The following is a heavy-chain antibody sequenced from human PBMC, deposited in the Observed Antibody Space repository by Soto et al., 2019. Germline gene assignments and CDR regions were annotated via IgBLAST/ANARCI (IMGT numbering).Heavy chain of an antibody. D-gene: IGHD2-2*01. Sequence: GGSLRLSCAASGFTFSNYDMSWVRQAPGKGLEWVSTISGSGGGTYYADSVKGRFTISRDNSKNTLSLQMNSLRAEDTAVYYCAKARGSRTPAPGTDWGQGILLTVST. J-gene: IGHJ4*02. CDR1: GFTFSNYD. CDR3: AKARGSRTPAPGTD. CDR2: ISGSGGGT. V-gene: IGHV3-23*01.